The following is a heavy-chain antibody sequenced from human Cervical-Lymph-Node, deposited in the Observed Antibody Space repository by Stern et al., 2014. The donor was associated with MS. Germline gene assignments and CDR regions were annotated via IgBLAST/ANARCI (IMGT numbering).Heavy chain of an antibody. CDR1: GGSIRSSSYY. D-gene: IGHD2-2*01. J-gene: IGHJ4*02. CDR2: IYYSGTT. V-gene: IGHV4-39*01. Sequence: QLQLQESGPGLVKASETLFLTCNVSGGSIRSSSYYWAWIRQPPGKGLAWIGSIYYSGTTYYNPSLNSRVTISEDTSQNQFSLKLNSGTAADTAVYYCARRVVVVPAAQFDSWGQGTLVTVSS. CDR3: ARRVVVVPAAQFDS.